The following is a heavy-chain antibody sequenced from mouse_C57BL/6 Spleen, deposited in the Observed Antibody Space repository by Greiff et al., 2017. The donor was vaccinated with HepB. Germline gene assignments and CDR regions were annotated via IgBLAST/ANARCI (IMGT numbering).Heavy chain of an antibody. D-gene: IGHD3-2*02. V-gene: IGHV1-80*01. CDR2: IYPGDGDT. CDR3: ALPRSGYHAMDY. CDR1: GYAFSSYW. Sequence: VMLVESGAELVKPGASVKISCKASGYAFSSYWMNWVKQRPGKGLEWIGQIYPGDGDTNYNGKLKGKATLTADKSSSTAYMQLSSLATEDSAVYFGALPRSGYHAMDYWGKGTSVTVTS. J-gene: IGHJ4*01.